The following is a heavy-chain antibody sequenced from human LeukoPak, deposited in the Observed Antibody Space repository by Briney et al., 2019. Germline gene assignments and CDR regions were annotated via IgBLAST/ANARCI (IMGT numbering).Heavy chain of an antibody. J-gene: IGHJ6*02. CDR3: ARAYMTPNYYYYYGMDV. Sequence: PGGSLRLSCAASGFTFSTCAMGWVRQAPGKGLGWVSAISGSGGSTFYADSVKGRFTISRDNAKNSLYLQMNSLRAEDTAVYYCARAYMTPNYYYYYGMDVWGQGTTVTVSS. CDR1: GFTFSTCA. V-gene: IGHV3-23*01. D-gene: IGHD2-21*01. CDR2: ISGSGGST.